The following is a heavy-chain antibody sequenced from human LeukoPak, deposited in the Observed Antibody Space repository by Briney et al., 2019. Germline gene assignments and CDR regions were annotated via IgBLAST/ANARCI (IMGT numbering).Heavy chain of an antibody. CDR1: DDSISDYY. Sequence: PSETLSLTCTVSDDSISDYYRGWIRQPPGKGLEWIGYFHNSGTSTYNPSLKSRVTISADTSKNQFSLKLSSVTAADTAVYYCARRRGDSSGRNFDYWGQGTLVTVSS. CDR2: FHNSGTS. CDR3: ARRRGDSSGRNFDY. D-gene: IGHD3-22*01. J-gene: IGHJ4*02. V-gene: IGHV4-59*08.